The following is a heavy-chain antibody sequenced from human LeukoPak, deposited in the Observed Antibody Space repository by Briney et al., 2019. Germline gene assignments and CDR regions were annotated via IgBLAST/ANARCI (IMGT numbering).Heavy chain of an antibody. J-gene: IGHJ4*01. CDR3: ARHGNTGPVSGLPLDH. D-gene: IGHD6-19*01. CDR2: IYYGGGT. Sequence: PSETLSLTCTVSGDSINGYFWSWIRQPPGQGLEWVGYIYYGGGTSYNPSLGGRITVSLDTSRNQFFLRLTSVTPADTAMYYCARHGNTGPVSGLPLDHWGHGTLVSVSS. V-gene: IGHV4-59*08. CDR1: GDSINGYF.